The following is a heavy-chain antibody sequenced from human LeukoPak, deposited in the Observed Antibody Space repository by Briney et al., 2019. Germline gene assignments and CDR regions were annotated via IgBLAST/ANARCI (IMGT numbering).Heavy chain of an antibody. D-gene: IGHD3-10*01. Sequence: GGSLRLSCAASGFTFSSYSMNRVRQAPGKGLEWVSSISSSSSYIYYADLVKGRFTISRDNAKNSLYLQMNSLRAEDTAVYYCARDVWFGELSGGYYFDYWGQGTLVTVSS. V-gene: IGHV3-21*01. CDR2: ISSSSSYI. CDR3: ARDVWFGELSGGYYFDY. J-gene: IGHJ4*02. CDR1: GFTFSSYS.